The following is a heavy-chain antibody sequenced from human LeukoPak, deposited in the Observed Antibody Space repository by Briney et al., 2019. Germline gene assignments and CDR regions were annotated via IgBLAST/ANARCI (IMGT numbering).Heavy chain of an antibody. CDR3: AKFPNYYDSCGYHYFDY. Sequence: GGSLRLSCAASGFTFSSYGMHWVRQAPGKGLEWVAFIRYDGNNKYYVDSVKGRFTISRDNSKNTLYLQMNSLRAEDTAVYYCAKFPNYYDSCGYHYFDYWGQGTLVTVSS. J-gene: IGHJ4*02. CDR1: GFTFSSYG. D-gene: IGHD3-22*01. V-gene: IGHV3-30*02. CDR2: IRYDGNNK.